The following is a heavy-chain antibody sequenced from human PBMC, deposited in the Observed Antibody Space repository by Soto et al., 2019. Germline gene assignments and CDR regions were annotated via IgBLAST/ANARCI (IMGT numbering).Heavy chain of an antibody. D-gene: IGHD5-12*01. CDR3: AKGYIEYSASVDN. Sequence: EVQLLESGGGLVQPGGSLRLSCAASGFSFSSYAMVWVRQDPGKGLEWVSVISARGGSSYFADSVKGRFTISRDNSKNVLSLEMNSLRAEDTAIYFCAKGYIEYSASVDNWGQGTLVLVSS. CDR1: GFSFSSYA. J-gene: IGHJ4*02. V-gene: IGHV3-23*01. CDR2: ISARGGSS.